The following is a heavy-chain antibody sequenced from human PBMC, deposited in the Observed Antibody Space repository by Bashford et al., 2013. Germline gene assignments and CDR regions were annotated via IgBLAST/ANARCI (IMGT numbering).Heavy chain of an antibody. D-gene: IGHD2-15*01. CDR2: IGGTGSGT. Sequence: VRQAPGKGLEWVSAIGGTGSGTYYADSVKGRFTISRDNSKNTLYLQMNSLRAEDTAIYYCAKRVVASKAFDYWGQGSLVTVSS. CDR3: AKRVVASKAFDY. J-gene: IGHJ4*02. V-gene: IGHV3-23*01.